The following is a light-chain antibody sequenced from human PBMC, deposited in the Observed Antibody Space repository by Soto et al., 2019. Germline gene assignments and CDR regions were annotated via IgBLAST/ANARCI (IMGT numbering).Light chain of an antibody. CDR2: DAS. J-gene: IGKJ4*02. CDR1: QDISNY. CDR3: QQYDHLPLT. Sequence: DIQMTQSPSSLSASVGDRVTIACQASQDISNYLHWYQQKPGEAPELLIYDASELERGVPSRFSGSGSGTNFSFTIGSLQPEDIATYYCQQYDHLPLTFGGGTKVDIK. V-gene: IGKV1-33*01.